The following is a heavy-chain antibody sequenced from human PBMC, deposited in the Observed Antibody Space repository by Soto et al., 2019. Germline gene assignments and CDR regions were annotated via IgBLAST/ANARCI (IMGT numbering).Heavy chain of an antibody. CDR1: GFSFSSYG. D-gene: IGHD6-19*01. Sequence: GGSLRLSCAASGFSFSSYGIHWVRQAPGKGLEWVAVISYDGNNKYYADSVKGRFTISRDDSKNTLYLQMISLRAEDTALYYCAKDRGSGKDYFYGMDVWGQGTTVTVSS. V-gene: IGHV3-30*18. J-gene: IGHJ6*02. CDR3: AKDRGSGKDYFYGMDV. CDR2: ISYDGNNK.